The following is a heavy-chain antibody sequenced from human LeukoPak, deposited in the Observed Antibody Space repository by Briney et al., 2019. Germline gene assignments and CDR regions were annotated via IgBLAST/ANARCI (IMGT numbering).Heavy chain of an antibody. V-gene: IGHV3-21*01. J-gene: IGHJ4*02. CDR1: GFTFSSYG. Sequence: GGSLRLSCAASGFTFSSYGMNWVRQAPGKGLEWVSSISSSSSYIYYADSVKGRFTISRDNAKNSLYLQMNSLRAEDTAVYYCARDRDYFDWLSLPDYWGQGTLVTVSS. CDR2: ISSSSSYI. CDR3: ARDRDYFDWLSLPDY. D-gene: IGHD3-9*01.